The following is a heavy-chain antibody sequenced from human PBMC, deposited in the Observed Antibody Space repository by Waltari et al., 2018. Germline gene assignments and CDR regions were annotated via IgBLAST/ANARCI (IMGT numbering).Heavy chain of an antibody. CDR3: AKDRKQWLVAFDY. V-gene: IGHV3-30*02. CDR2: IRYDGSNK. CDR1: GFTFSSYG. J-gene: IGHJ4*02. Sequence: QVQLVESGGGVVQPGGSLRLSCAASGFTFSSYGMHWVRQAPGKGLEWVAFIRYDGSNKYYADSVKGRFTISRDNSKNTLYLQMNSLRAEDTAVYYCAKDRKQWLVAFDYWGQGTLVTVSS. D-gene: IGHD6-19*01.